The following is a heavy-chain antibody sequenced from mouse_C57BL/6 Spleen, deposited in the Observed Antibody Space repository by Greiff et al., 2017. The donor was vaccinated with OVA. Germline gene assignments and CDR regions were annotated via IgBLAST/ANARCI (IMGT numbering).Heavy chain of an antibody. Sequence: EVQGVESGGGLVKPGGSLKLSCAASGFTFSSYAMSWVRQTPEKRLEWVATISDGGSYTYYPDNVKGRFTISRDNAKNNLYLQMSHLKSEDTAMYYCARDPPVMGYWGQGTSVTVSS. V-gene: IGHV5-4*01. CDR1: GFTFSSYA. D-gene: IGHD1-1*01. J-gene: IGHJ4*01. CDR3: ARDPPVMGY. CDR2: ISDGGSYT.